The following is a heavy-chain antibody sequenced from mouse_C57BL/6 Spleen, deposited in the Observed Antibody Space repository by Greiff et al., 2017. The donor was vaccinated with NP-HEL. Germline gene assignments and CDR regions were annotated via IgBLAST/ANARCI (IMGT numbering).Heavy chain of an antibody. D-gene: IGHD1-1*01. Sequence: DVQLQESGPELVKPGASVKMSCKASGYTLTDYNMHWVKQSHGKSLEWIGYINPNNGGTSYNQKFKGKATLTVNKSSSTAYMELRSLTSEDSAVYYCAVGDGSRPFDYWGQGTTLTVSS. CDR1: GYTLTDYN. CDR2: INPNNGGT. CDR3: AVGDGSRPFDY. V-gene: IGHV1-22*01. J-gene: IGHJ2*01.